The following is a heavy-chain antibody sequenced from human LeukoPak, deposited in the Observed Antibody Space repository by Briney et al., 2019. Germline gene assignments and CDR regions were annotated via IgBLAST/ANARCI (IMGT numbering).Heavy chain of an antibody. CDR3: ARERIVGAINWFDP. CDR1: GGSISSYY. D-gene: IGHD1-26*01. V-gene: IGHV4-59*01. Sequence: SETLSLTCTVSGGSISSYYWSWIRQPPGKGLEWIGYIYYSGSTNYNPSLKSRVTISVDTSKNQFSLKLSSVTAADTAVYYCARERIVGAINWFDPWGQGTLVTVSS. J-gene: IGHJ5*02. CDR2: IYYSGST.